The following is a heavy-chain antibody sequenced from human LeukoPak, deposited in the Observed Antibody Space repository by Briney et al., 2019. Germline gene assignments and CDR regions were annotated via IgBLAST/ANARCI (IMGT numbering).Heavy chain of an antibody. D-gene: IGHD3-10*01. Sequence: SETLSLTCTVSGGSISSYYWSWIRQPPGKGLERIWYIYYSGSTNYNPSLKSRVTISVDTSKNQFSLKLSSVTAADTAVYYCARGRSGGRITMVRGVIGWFDPWGQGTLVTVSS. CDR1: GGSISSYY. CDR3: ARGRSGGRITMVRGVIGWFDP. J-gene: IGHJ5*02. CDR2: IYYSGST. V-gene: IGHV4-59*12.